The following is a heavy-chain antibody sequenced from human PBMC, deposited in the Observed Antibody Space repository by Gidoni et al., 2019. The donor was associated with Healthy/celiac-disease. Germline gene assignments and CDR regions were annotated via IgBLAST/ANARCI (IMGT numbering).Heavy chain of an antibody. CDR1: GFTFSSYG. CDR3: AREGYCSGGSCYSYLVYFDY. D-gene: IGHD2-15*01. V-gene: IGHV3-33*01. J-gene: IGHJ4*02. CDR2: LWYDGSNK. Sequence: QVQLVESGGGVVQPGMSLILSCAASGFTFSSYGMPWVRQAPGKGLEWVAVLWYDGSNKYYADSVKGRFTISRDNSKNTLYLQMNSLRAEDTAVYYCAREGYCSGGSCYSYLVYFDYWGQGTLVTVSS.